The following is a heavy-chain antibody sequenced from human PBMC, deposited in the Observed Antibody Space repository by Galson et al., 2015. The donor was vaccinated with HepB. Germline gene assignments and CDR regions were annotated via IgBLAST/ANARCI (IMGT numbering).Heavy chain of an antibody. CDR3: ARAVVAGTTGPFDY. D-gene: IGHD6-19*01. CDR2: IYPGDSDT. J-gene: IGHJ4*02. Sequence: QSGAEVKKPGESLKISCTGSGYRFSNYWIGWVRQMPGKGLEWMGIIYPGDSDTRSSPSFQGQVTISTDKSISTAYLQWSSLKASDTAIYFCARAVVAGTTGPFDYWGQGTLVTVSS. V-gene: IGHV5-51*01. CDR1: GYRFSNYW.